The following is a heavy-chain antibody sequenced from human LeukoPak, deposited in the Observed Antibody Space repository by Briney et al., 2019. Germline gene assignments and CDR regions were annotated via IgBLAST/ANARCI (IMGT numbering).Heavy chain of an antibody. CDR2: ISSSSSYI. V-gene: IGHV3-21*01. CDR1: GFTFSSYS. D-gene: IGHD2-2*01. Sequence: GGSLRLSCAASGFTFSSYSMNWVRQAPGKGLEWVSSISSSSSYIYYADSVKGRFTVSRDNAKNSLYLQMNSLRAEDTAVYYCARRTAPAARSFDYWGQGTLVTVSS. J-gene: IGHJ4*02. CDR3: ARRTAPAARSFDY.